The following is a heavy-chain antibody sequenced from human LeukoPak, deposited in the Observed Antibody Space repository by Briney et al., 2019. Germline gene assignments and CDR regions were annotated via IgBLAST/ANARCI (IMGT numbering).Heavy chain of an antibody. CDR1: GFTFSSYA. Sequence: GGSLRLSCAASGFTFSSYAMSWVRQAPGKGLEWVSAISGSGGSTYYADSVKGRFTISRDNSKNTLYLQMNSLRAEDTAVYYCAKSGSSSWRREDDYWGQGTLVTVSS. CDR3: AKSGSSSWRREDDY. D-gene: IGHD1-26*01. J-gene: IGHJ4*02. V-gene: IGHV3-23*01. CDR2: ISGSGGST.